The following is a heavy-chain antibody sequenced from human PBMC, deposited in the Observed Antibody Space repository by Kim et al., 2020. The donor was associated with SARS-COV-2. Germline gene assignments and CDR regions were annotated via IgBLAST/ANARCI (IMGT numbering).Heavy chain of an antibody. D-gene: IGHD2-15*01. J-gene: IGHJ3*02. CDR3: ARGSIVVVVAAANDAFDI. CDR2: INPNSGGT. Sequence: ASVKVSCKASGYTFTGYYMHWVRQAPGQGLEWMGWINPNSGGTNYAQKFQGRVTMTRDTSISTAYMELSRLRSDDTAVYYCARGSIVVVVAAANDAFDIWGQGTMVTVSS. V-gene: IGHV1-2*02. CDR1: GYTFTGYY.